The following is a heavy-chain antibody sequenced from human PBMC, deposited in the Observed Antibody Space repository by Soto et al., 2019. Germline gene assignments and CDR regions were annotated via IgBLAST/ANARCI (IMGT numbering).Heavy chain of an antibody. J-gene: IGHJ6*02. D-gene: IGHD3-10*01. CDR2: ISAYNGNT. CDR1: GYTFTSYG. V-gene: IGHV1-18*04. CDR3: ARDPGLYGMDV. Sequence: ASVKVSCKASGYTFTSYGISWGRQAPGQGREWMGWISAYNGNTTYPQKLQGRVTMTTDTSTSTAYMELRSLRSDDTVVYYCARDPGLYGMDVWGQGTTVTVSS.